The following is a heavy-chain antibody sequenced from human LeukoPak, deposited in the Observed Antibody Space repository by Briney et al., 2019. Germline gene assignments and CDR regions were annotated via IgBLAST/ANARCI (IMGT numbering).Heavy chain of an antibody. D-gene: IGHD3-16*01. J-gene: IGHJ4*02. CDR1: GGSISSSSYY. CDR2: IYYSGST. V-gene: IGHV4-39*01. Sequence: SETLSLTCTVSGGSISSSSYYWGWIRQPPGKGLEWIGGIYYSGSTYYNPSLKSRVTISVDTSKNQFSLKLSPVTAADTAVYYCASARGSCYFDYWGQGTLVAVSS. CDR3: ASARGSCYFDY.